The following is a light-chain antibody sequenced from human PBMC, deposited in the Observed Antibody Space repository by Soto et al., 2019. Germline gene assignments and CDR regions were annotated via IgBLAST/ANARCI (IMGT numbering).Light chain of an antibody. CDR2: AAS. CDR1: QTISSW. CDR3: QQDYSSTRT. J-gene: IGKJ1*01. V-gene: IGKV1-5*01. Sequence: DIQMTQSPSTLSGSVGDRVTITCRASQTISSWLAWYQQKPGKAPKLLIYAASTLQSGVPSRFSGSGSGTDFTLTISCLQSEDFATYYCQQDYSSTRTLRQGHEVDIK.